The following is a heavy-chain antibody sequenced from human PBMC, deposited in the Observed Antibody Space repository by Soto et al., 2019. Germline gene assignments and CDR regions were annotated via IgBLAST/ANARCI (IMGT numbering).Heavy chain of an antibody. J-gene: IGHJ4*02. CDR3: ARNGWGMATVGM. CDR2: IGGSGIIT. V-gene: IGHV3-23*01. Sequence: SGGSLRLSCRASGFSFISFAMTWVRQAPWKGLEWVSSIGGSGIITYYTDSVKGRFTISRDNSGNTLFLHMNSLRADDTAVYYCARNGWGMATVGMWGPGTLVTVS. D-gene: IGHD4-4*01. CDR1: GFSFISFA.